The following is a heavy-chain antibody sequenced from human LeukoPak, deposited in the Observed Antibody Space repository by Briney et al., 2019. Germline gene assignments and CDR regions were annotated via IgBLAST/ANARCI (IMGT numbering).Heavy chain of an antibody. CDR2: IYSGST. CDR1: GGSISSYY. D-gene: IGHD4-17*01. V-gene: IGHV4-59*12. CDR3: ARVYGSLFDY. J-gene: IGHJ4*02. Sequence: SETLSLTCTVSGGSISSYYWSWIRQPPGKGLEWIGYIYSGSTNYNPSLKSRVTMSVDTSKNQFSLKLSSVTAADTAVYYCARVYGSLFDYWGQGTLVTVSS.